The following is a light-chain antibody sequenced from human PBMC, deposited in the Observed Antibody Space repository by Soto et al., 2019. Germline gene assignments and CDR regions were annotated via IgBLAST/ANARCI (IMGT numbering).Light chain of an antibody. J-gene: IGLJ1*01. Sequence: SALTQPASVSGSPGQSITISCTGTSSDVGGYNYVSWYQQHPGKAPKLMIYEVSNRPSGVSNRFSGSKSGNTASLTISGLQAEDEADYYCFSYAGSTYVFGIGTKVTVL. CDR3: FSYAGSTYV. CDR1: SSDVGGYNY. CDR2: EVS. V-gene: IGLV2-23*02.